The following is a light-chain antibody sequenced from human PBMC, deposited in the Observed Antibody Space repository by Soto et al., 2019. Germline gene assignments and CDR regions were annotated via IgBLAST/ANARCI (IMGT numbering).Light chain of an antibody. Sequence: EIVLTQSPGTLSLSPGERATLPCRASQSVSSSYLAWYQQKPGQAXXLLLYGASSRATGIPDRFSGSGSGTDFTLTISRLEPEDFAAYDCQQYGSSPTWTFGQGTKVDIK. CDR1: QSVSSSY. J-gene: IGKJ1*01. CDR3: QQYGSSPTWT. CDR2: GAS. V-gene: IGKV3-20*01.